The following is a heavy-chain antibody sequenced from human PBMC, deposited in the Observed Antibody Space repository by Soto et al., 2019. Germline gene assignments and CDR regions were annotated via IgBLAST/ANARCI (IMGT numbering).Heavy chain of an antibody. CDR2: IYHSGST. CDR1: GGSINSGGYS. V-gene: IGHV4-30-2*01. J-gene: IGHJ6*02. CDR3: ARGYCSGGSCYLLDV. D-gene: IGHD2-15*01. Sequence: QLQLQESGSGLVKPSQTLSLTCAVSGGSINSGGYSWSWIRQPPGKGLEWIGYIYHSGSTYYNPSPTSRVTTXXDXSXXKFALLLSSVTAADTAVYYCARGYCSGGSCYLLDVWGRGTTVTVSS.